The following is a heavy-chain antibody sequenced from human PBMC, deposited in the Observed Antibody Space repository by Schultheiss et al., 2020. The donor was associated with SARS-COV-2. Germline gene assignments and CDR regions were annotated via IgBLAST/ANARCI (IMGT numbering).Heavy chain of an antibody. CDR3: AKRGLGFHQLLYGDAFDI. Sequence: GGSLRLSCAASGFTFSGSAMHWVRQASGKGLEWVSYISSSSSTIYYADSVKGRFTISRDNAKNSLYLQMNSLRAEDTAVYYCAKRGLGFHQLLYGDAFDIWGQGTMVTVSS. CDR2: ISSSSSTI. V-gene: IGHV3-48*04. D-gene: IGHD2-2*02. J-gene: IGHJ3*02. CDR1: GFTFSGSA.